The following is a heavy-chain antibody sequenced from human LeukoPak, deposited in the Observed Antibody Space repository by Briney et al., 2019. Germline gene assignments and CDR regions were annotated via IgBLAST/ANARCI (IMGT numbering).Heavy chain of an antibody. CDR2: INHSVST. CDR3: ARGALLRYFDWLPIVHYGMDV. V-gene: IGHV4-34*01. CDR1: GGSFSGNY. Sequence: PSETLSLTRAVYGGSFSGNYWSWIRQPPGKGLEWIGEINHSVSTNYNPSLKSRVTISVDTSKNQFSLKLSSVTAADTAVYYCARGALLRYFDWLPIVHYGMDVWGQGTTVTVSS. J-gene: IGHJ6*02. D-gene: IGHD3-9*01.